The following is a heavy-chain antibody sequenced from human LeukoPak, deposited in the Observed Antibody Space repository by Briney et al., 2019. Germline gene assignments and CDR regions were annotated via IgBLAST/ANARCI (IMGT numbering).Heavy chain of an antibody. J-gene: IGHJ3*02. D-gene: IGHD1-1*01. Sequence: SETLSLTCTVSGGSISSSSYYWGWIRQPPGKGLEWIGSIYYSGSTYYNPSLKSRVTISVDTSKNQFSLKLSSVTAADTAVYYCARDLTNIHTTGSTYDAIDIWGQGTMVTVSS. CDR2: IYYSGST. V-gene: IGHV4-39*07. CDR3: ARDLTNIHTTGSTYDAIDI. CDR1: GGSISSSSYY.